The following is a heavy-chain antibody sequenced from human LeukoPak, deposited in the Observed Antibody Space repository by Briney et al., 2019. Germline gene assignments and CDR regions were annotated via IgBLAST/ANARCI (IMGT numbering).Heavy chain of an antibody. CDR3: ARAYSSSSIFDY. V-gene: IGHV4-38-2*02. Sequence: SETLSLTCTVSGYSISSGYYWGWIRQPPGKGLEWIGTMYHSGNTYYNPSLKSRVTISVDTSKNQFSLKLTSVTAADTAVYYCARAYSSSSIFDYWGQGTQVTVSS. CDR1: GYSISSGYY. D-gene: IGHD6-6*01. CDR2: MYHSGNT. J-gene: IGHJ4*02.